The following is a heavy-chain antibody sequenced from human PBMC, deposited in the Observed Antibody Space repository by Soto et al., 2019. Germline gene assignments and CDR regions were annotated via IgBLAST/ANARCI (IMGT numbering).Heavy chain of an antibody. J-gene: IGHJ4*02. Sequence: PSETLSLTSTVSGTSIKNSNYFWGWIRQPPGKGLEFVGSVYSTGGTYYNPSLKNRITVSAHTSQNQFSLRLHYVTAADSAVYYCGRVTEAATAHSDFDVWGQGTLVTVSS. V-gene: IGHV4-39*02. CDR1: GTSIKNSNYF. D-gene: IGHD2-15*01. CDR3: GRVTEAATAHSDFDV. CDR2: VYSTGGT.